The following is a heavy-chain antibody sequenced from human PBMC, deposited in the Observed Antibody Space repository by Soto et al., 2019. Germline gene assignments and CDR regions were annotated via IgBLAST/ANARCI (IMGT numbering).Heavy chain of an antibody. J-gene: IGHJ3*02. D-gene: IGHD3-22*01. CDR1: GFSISHYW. Sequence: PGGSLRLSCAASGFSISHYWMSWVRQAPGKGLEYVSAISSNGGSTYYANSVKGRFTISRDNSKNTLYLQMGSLRAEDMAVYYCARHSSGYSYAFDIWGQGTMVTVSS. CDR3: ARHSSGYSYAFDI. CDR2: ISSNGGST. V-gene: IGHV3-64*01.